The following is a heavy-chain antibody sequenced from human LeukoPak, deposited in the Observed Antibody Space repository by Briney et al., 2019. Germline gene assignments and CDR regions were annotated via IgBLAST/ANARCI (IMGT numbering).Heavy chain of an antibody. J-gene: IGHJ4*02. CDR2: INPNSGGT. D-gene: IGHD6-19*01. V-gene: IGHV1-2*02. CDR1: GYTFTGCY. Sequence: ASVKVPCKASGYTFTGCYMHWVRQAPGQGGEWMGWINPNSGGTNYAQKFQGRVTMTRDTSISTAYMELSRLRSDDTAVYYCARQWLAPTDYWGQGTLVTVSS. CDR3: ARQWLAPTDY.